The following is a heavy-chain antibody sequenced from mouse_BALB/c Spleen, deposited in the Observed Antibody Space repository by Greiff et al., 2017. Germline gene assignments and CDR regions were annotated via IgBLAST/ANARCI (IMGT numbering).Heavy chain of an antibody. CDR3: ARQGYDYDPYYFDY. CDR2: ISNGGGST. D-gene: IGHD2-4*01. V-gene: IGHV5-12-2*01. J-gene: IGHJ2*01. Sequence: EVQLVESGGGLVQPGGSLKLSCAASGFTFSSYTMSWVRQTPEKRLEWVAYISNGGGSTYYPDTVKGRFTISRDNAKNTLYLQMSSLKSEDTAMYYCARQGYDYDPYYFDYWGQGTTLTVSS. CDR1: GFTFSSYT.